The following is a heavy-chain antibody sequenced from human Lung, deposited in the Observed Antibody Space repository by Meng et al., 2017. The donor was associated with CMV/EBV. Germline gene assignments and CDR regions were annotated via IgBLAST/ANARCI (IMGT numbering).Heavy chain of an antibody. Sequence: GGSXRLXCKGSGYSFTSYWIGWVRQMPGKGLEWMGIIYPGDSDTRYSPSFQGQVTISADKSISTAYLQWSSLKASDTAMYYCARTVKYYYDSSGPAPWGQGTLVTVSS. J-gene: IGHJ5*02. V-gene: IGHV5-51*01. CDR3: ARTVKYYYDSSGPAP. D-gene: IGHD3-22*01. CDR1: GYSFTSYW. CDR2: IYPGDSDT.